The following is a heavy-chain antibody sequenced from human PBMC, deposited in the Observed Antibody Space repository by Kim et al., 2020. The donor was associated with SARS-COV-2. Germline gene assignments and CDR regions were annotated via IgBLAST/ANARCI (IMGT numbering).Heavy chain of an antibody. D-gene: IGHD6-19*01. Sequence: SETLSLTCTVSGGSISSSSYYWGWIRQPPGKGLEWIGSIYYSGSTYYNPSLKSRVTISVDTSKNQFSLKLRSVTAADTAVYYRARPVAVAGSYYFDYWGQGTLVTVSS. CDR2: IYYSGST. J-gene: IGHJ4*02. CDR1: GGSISSSSYY. CDR3: ARPVAVAGSYYFDY. V-gene: IGHV4-39*01.